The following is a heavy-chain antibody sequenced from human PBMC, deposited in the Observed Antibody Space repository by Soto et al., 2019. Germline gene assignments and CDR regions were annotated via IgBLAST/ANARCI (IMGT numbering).Heavy chain of an antibody. V-gene: IGHV4-34*01. J-gene: IGHJ6*02. CDR1: GGSFSGYY. CDR3: ARGGRYSSGWYTGYYYYYYGMDV. D-gene: IGHD6-19*01. Sequence: SETLSLTCAVYGGSFSGYYWSWIRQPPGKGLEWIGEINHSGSTNYNPSLKSRVTISVDTSKNQFSLKLSSVTAADTAVYYCARGGRYSSGWYTGYYYYYYGMDVWGQGTTVTVSS. CDR2: INHSGST.